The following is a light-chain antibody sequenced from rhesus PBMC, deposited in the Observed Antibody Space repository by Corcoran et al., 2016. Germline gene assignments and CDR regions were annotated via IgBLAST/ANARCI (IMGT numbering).Light chain of an antibody. V-gene: IGKV1-22*01. J-gene: IGKJ1*01. Sequence: DIQMTQSPSSLSASVGDTVTITCRASQSISSWLDWYQQKPGKAPKLLFYKASSLQSGVPARFSGSGSWTDFTLPISSLQPEDFATYYCLQYSSSPWTFGQGTKVEIK. CDR1: QSISSW. CDR3: LQYSSSPWT. CDR2: KAS.